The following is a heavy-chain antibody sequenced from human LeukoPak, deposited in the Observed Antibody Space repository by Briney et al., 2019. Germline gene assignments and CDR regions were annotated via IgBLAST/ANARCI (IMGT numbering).Heavy chain of an antibody. D-gene: IGHD5-12*01. CDR2: INHSGST. J-gene: IGHJ5*02. CDR3: ARALKATIRGRTENWFDP. CDR1: GGSFSGDY. Sequence: SETLSLTCAVYGGSFSGDYWSWIRQPPGKGLEWIGEINHSGSTNYNPSLKSRVTISVDTSKNQFSLKLSSVTAADTAVYYFARALKATIRGRTENWFDPWGQGTLVTVSS. V-gene: IGHV4-34*01.